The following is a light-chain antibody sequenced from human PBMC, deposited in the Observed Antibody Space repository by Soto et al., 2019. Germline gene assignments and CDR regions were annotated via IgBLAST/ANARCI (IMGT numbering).Light chain of an antibody. CDR1: SSDIGAYNY. J-gene: IGLJ1*01. CDR2: EVS. V-gene: IGLV2-14*01. Sequence: QYALTQPASVSGSPGQSITISCTGTSSDIGAYNYVSWYQQHPGKAPKLMIYEVSDRPSGVSNRFSGSKSGNTASLTISGLQAEDEADYYCSSYTSISTLVFGSGTKVTVL. CDR3: SSYTSISTLV.